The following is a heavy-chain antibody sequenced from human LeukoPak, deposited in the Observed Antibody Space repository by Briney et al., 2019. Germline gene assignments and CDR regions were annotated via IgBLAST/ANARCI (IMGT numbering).Heavy chain of an antibody. CDR1: GFSFSNYW. V-gene: IGHV3-7*01. CDR3: CSTNSFSY. Sequence: GGSLRLSCAASGFSFSNYWMNWVRQAPGKGREWVANIKQDGSETYYVDSVKGRFTISRDNAKNSLYLQMNSLRAEDTALYYCCSTNSFSYWGQGTLVTVSS. CDR2: IKQDGSET. J-gene: IGHJ4*02. D-gene: IGHD2-2*01.